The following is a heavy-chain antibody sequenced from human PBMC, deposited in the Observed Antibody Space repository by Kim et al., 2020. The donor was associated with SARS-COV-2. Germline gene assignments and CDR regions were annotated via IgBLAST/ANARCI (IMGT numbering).Heavy chain of an antibody. CDR2: ISYDGSNK. D-gene: IGHD3-10*01. Sequence: GGSLRLSCAASGFTFSSYAMHWVRQAPGKGLEWVAVISYDGSNKYYADSVKGRFTISRDNSKNTLYLQMNSLRAEDTAVYYCAREGMVRGVILSFDYWGQGTLVTVSS. J-gene: IGHJ4*02. CDR1: GFTFSSYA. CDR3: AREGMVRGVILSFDY. V-gene: IGHV3-30*04.